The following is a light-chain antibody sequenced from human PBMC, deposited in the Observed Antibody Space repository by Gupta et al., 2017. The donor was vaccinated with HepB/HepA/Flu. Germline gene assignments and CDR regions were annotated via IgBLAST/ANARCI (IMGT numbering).Light chain of an antibody. CDR3: QSADSSGTYPVV. J-gene: IGLJ2*01. Sequence: SYELTQPPSVSVSPGQTARITCSGDALPNNYTYWYQQKSGQAPVLVIYKDNERPSGIPERFSGSSSGTTVALTITGVQAEDEADYYCQSADSSGTYPVVFGGGTHLTVL. CDR1: ALPNNY. CDR2: KDN. V-gene: IGLV3-25*03.